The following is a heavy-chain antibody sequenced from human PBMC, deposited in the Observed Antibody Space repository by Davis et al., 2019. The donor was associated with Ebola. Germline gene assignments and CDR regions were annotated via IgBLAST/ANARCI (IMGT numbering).Heavy chain of an antibody. CDR1: GFTFRTYG. J-gene: IGHJ4*02. CDR3: AKGYHSLGFDY. CDR2: ILYDGSNK. Sequence: GGSLRLSCAAAGFTFRTYGMHWVRQAPGKGLEWVAVILYDGSNKYYADSVKGRFTISRDNSMNTLYLQMNSLTTEDTAVYYCAKGYHSLGFDYWGQGTLVTVSS. D-gene: IGHD7-27*01. V-gene: IGHV3-30*18.